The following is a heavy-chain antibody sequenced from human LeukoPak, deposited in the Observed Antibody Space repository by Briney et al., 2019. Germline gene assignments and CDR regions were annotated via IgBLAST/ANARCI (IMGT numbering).Heavy chain of an antibody. V-gene: IGHV4-4*07. CDR2: IYTSGSI. D-gene: IGHD6-13*01. J-gene: IGHJ5*02. Sequence: SSETLSLTCTVSGGSVSSYYWSWIRQPAGKGLEWIGRIYTSGSINYNPSLKSRVTMSVDTSKNQFSLKLSSVTAADTAVYYCARDGVIAAAGINWFDPWGQGTLVTVSS. CDR1: GGSVSSYY. CDR3: ARDGVIAAAGINWFDP.